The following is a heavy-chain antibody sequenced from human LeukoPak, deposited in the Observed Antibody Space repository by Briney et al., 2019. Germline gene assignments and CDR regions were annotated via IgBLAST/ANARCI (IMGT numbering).Heavy chain of an antibody. Sequence: GGSLRLSCAASGFTFSSYAMSWVRQAPGKGLEWVSAISGSGGSTYYADSVKGRFTISRDNSKNTLYLQMNSLRAEDTAVYYCAKGEPYYDYVWGSFDYWGQGTLVTVSS. J-gene: IGHJ4*02. CDR2: ISGSGGST. V-gene: IGHV3-23*01. CDR3: AKGEPYYDYVWGSFDY. D-gene: IGHD3-16*01. CDR1: GFTFSSYA.